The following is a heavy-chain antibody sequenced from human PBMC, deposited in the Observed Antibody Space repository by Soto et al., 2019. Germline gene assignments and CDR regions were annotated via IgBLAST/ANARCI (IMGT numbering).Heavy chain of an antibody. D-gene: IGHD3-22*01. Sequence: ETLSLTGTVSGASISSYYWSWIRQPPGKGLEWIGYIYYSGSTNYNPSLKSRVTISVDTSKNQFYLKMSSVTAADTAVYYWARGVSSGYNWFDPWGQGTLVTVSS. CDR1: GASISSYY. CDR3: ARGVSSGYNWFDP. V-gene: IGHV4-59*01. J-gene: IGHJ5*02. CDR2: IYYSGST.